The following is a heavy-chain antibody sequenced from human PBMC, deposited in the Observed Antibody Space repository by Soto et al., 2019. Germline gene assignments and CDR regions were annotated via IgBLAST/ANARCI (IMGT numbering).Heavy chain of an antibody. D-gene: IGHD3-10*01. CDR2: ISGVGSKK. Sequence: QVQLVESGGGVVQPGKSLRLSCVASAFTFSDYSMHWVRQAPGKGLEWVAAISGVGSKKSYADSVKGRANLSRDNAKNTLYMQMDNRRAEVTAVYLCGRDLGGSGTPLEYSGMDVWGRGTTVSVSS. CDR3: GRDLGGSGTPLEYSGMDV. V-gene: IGHV3-30*04. CDR1: AFTFSDYS. J-gene: IGHJ6*02.